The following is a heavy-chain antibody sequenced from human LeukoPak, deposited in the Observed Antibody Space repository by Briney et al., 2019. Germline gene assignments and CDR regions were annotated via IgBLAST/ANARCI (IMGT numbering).Heavy chain of an antibody. CDR3: ARMDCSSTSCWKIDY. J-gene: IGHJ4*02. D-gene: IGHD2-2*01. V-gene: IGHV4-34*01. CDR2: INHSGST. CDR1: GGSFSGYY. Sequence: SETLSLTCAVYGGSFSGYYWSWIRQPPGKGLEWIGEINHSGSTNYNPSLKSRVTISVDTSKNQFSLKLSSVTAAGTAVYYCARMDCSSTSCWKIDYWGQGTLVTVSS.